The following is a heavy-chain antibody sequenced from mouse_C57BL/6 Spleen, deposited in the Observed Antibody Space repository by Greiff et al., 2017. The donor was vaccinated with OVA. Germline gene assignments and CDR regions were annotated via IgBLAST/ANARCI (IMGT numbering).Heavy chain of an antibody. Sequence: EVQVVESGGGLVQSGRSLRLSCATSGFTFSDFYMEWVRQAPGKGLEWIAASRNKANDYTTEYSASVKGRFIVSRDTSQSILYLQMNALRAEDTAIYYCARDAGYYGSSGYFDVWGTGTTVTVSS. V-gene: IGHV7-1*01. CDR3: ARDAGYYGSSGYFDV. D-gene: IGHD1-1*01. CDR2: SRNKANDYTT. CDR1: GFTFSDFY. J-gene: IGHJ1*03.